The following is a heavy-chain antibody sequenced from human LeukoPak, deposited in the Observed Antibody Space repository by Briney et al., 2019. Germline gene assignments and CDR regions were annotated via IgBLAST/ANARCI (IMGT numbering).Heavy chain of an antibody. CDR1: GGSISSGPYF. J-gene: IGHJ4*02. V-gene: IGHV4-30-2*06. Sequence: SQTLSLTCSVSGGSISSGPYFWSWIRQSPGQGLEWIGYIWPSGSTNYNPSLSGRVAISLDKSRNHFTLMVTAVTAADTAFYYCARHSNRYYYDSSGYSYFDYWGQGTLVTVSS. D-gene: IGHD3-22*01. CDR2: IWPSGST. CDR3: ARHSNRYYYDSSGYSYFDY.